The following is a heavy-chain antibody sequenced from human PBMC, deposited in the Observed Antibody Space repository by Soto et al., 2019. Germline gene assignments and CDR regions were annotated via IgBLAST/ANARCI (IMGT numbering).Heavy chain of an antibody. J-gene: IGHJ5*02. V-gene: IGHV3-15*07. D-gene: IGHD3-22*01. Sequence: GGSLRLSCAASGFTFSNAWMNWVRQAPGKGLEWVGHIKTKTDGETTDYAAPVKGRFTISRDDSKNTVYLQMNSLKSEDTAVYYCATVGHYYLLFDPWGQGTLVTVSS. CDR3: ATVGHYYLLFDP. CDR1: GFTFSNAW. CDR2: IKTKTDGETT.